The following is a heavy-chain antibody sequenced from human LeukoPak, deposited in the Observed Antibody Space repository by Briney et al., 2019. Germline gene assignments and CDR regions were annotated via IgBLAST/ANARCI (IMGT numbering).Heavy chain of an antibody. Sequence: GGSLRLSCAASGFTFSTYTMHWVRQAPGKGLEWVSAISGSGGSTYYADSVKGRFTISRDNSKNTLYLQMNSLRAEDTAVYYCAKGHISSSEDWFDPWGQGTLVTVSS. V-gene: IGHV3-23*01. D-gene: IGHD6-6*01. CDR2: ISGSGGST. CDR1: GFTFSTYT. J-gene: IGHJ5*02. CDR3: AKGHISSSEDWFDP.